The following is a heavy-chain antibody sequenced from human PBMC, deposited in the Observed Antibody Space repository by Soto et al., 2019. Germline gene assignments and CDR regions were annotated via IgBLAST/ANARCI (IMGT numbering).Heavy chain of an antibody. CDR1: GGSISSGDYF. Sequence: SETLSLTCTVSGGSISSGDYFWSWIRQPPGKGLEWIGYIYYSGSTYYNPSLKSRVTISVDTSKNQFSLKLSSVTAADTALYYCARQSYDSSGYFDYWGQGTLVTVSS. D-gene: IGHD3-22*01. CDR2: IYYSGST. CDR3: ARQSYDSSGYFDY. J-gene: IGHJ4*02. V-gene: IGHV4-30-4*01.